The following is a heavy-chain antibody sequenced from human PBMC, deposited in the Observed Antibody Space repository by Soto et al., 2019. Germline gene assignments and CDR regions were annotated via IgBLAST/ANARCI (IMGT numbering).Heavy chain of an antibody. CDR2: INHSGST. V-gene: IGHV4-34*01. D-gene: IGHD5-18*01. J-gene: IGHJ4*02. CDR1: GGSFSGYY. CDR3: AYRGYSYGYYFDY. Sequence: QVQLQQRGAGLLKPSETLSLTCAVYGGSFSGYYWSWIRQPPGKGLEWIGEINHSGSTNYNPSLKSRVTISVDTSKNQFSLKLSSVTAADTAVYYCAYRGYSYGYYFDYWGQGTLVTVSS.